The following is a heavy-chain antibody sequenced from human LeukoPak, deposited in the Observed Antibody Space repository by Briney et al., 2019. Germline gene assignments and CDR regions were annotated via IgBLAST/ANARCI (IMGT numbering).Heavy chain of an antibody. CDR2: IRYDGSNK. CDR3: AKDRGGVIVTPFDY. D-gene: IGHD3-16*02. Sequence: PGGSLRLFCAASGFTFSSYGMHWLRQAPGKGREGVTFIRYDGSNKLYADSEKGLFTISRDNSKNTLYLQMNSLRAEDTCLFSFAKDRGGVIVTPFDYWGQGTLVTVSS. CDR1: GFTFSSYG. J-gene: IGHJ4*02. V-gene: IGHV3-30*02.